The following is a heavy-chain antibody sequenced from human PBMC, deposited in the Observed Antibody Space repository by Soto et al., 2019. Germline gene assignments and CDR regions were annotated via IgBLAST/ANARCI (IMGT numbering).Heavy chain of an antibody. CDR1: GFTFSDYA. V-gene: IGHV3-30*18. CDR2: VSHDGRNT. D-gene: IGHD6-19*01. CDR3: AKGGRQWMVPCDFIS. Sequence: VQLVESGGGVVQPGRSLRLSCAASGFTFSDYAMHWVRQAPGKGLEWVAVVSHDGRNTHYADSVKGRFTISRDSSKNTVSLEMSRRRAEDTAVYYWAKGGRQWMVPCDFISWGQGALVSVSS. J-gene: IGHJ4*02.